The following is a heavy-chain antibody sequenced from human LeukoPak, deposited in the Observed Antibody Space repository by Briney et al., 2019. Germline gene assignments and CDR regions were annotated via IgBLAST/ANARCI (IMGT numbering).Heavy chain of an antibody. CDR1: GDSITTYY. D-gene: IGHD2-15*01. J-gene: IGHJ4*02. CDR2: IHYSGKT. V-gene: IGHV4-59*08. Sequence: SETLSLTCTVSGDSITTYYWSWIRQPPGKGLELMGYIHYSGKTNCNPSLKSRVTISADTSKNQFSLKLTSVTAADTAVYYCARYYCPGGSCSHFDYWGQGTLVTVSS. CDR3: ARYYCPGGSCSHFDY.